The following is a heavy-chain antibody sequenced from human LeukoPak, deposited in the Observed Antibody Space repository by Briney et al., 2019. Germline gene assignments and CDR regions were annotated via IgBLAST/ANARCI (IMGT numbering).Heavy chain of an antibody. CDR1: GGSISSYY. J-gene: IGHJ6*02. CDR2: IYYSGST. D-gene: IGHD3-9*01. V-gene: IGHV4-59*01. CDR3: ARVRGSLRYFDWLSSEPYGMDV. Sequence: SETLSLTCTVSGGSISSYYWSWIRQPPGKGLEWIGYIYYSGSTNYNPSLKSRVTISVDTSKNQFSLKLSSVTAADTAVYYCARVRGSLRYFDWLSSEPYGMDVWGQGTTVTVSS.